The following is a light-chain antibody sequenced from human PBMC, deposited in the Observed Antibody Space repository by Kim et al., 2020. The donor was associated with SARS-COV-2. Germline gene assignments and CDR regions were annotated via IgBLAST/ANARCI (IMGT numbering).Light chain of an antibody. CDR3: QTWGNGIVV. CDR2: VNSDGSH. CDR1: SGHSNYA. J-gene: IGLJ2*01. Sequence: QLVLTQSPSASASLGDSVKLTCTPSSGHSNYAIAWHHQQPEKGPRYLMKVNSDGSHTKGDGIPDRFSASSSGAERYLTISSLQSDDEADYYCQTWGNGIVVFGGGTQLTVL. V-gene: IGLV4-69*01.